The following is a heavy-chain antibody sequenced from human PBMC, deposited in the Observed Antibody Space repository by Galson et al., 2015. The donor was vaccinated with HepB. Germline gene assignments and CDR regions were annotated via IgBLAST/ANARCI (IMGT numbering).Heavy chain of an antibody. CDR1: GFTFRTYG. D-gene: IGHD2-2*01. CDR2: MPFDGSNK. V-gene: IGHV3-30*03. J-gene: IGHJ1*01. CDR3: ATPSQSLPDCVVTSCYEYFQY. Sequence: SLRLSCAASGFTFRTYGMHWVRQAPGKGLEWVAVMPFDGSNKLYADSVKGRFTISRDNSKNTLYLQMNSLRVEDTAVYYCATPSQSLPDCVVTSCYEYFQYWGQGALVTVSS.